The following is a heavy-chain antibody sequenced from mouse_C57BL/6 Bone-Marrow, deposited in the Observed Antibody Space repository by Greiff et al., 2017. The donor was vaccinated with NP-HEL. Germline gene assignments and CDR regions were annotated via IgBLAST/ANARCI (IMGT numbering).Heavy chain of an antibody. D-gene: IGHD2-2*01. Sequence: VNVVESGPGLVAPSQSLSITCTVSGFSLTSYGVDWVRQPPGKGLEWLGVIWGGGSTHYNSALMSRLSISKDNSKSHVFLKMNSLQTDDTAMYYCAKHRGLLWLHWYFDVWGTGTTVTVSS. CDR3: AKHRGLLWLHWYFDV. V-gene: IGHV2-9*01. CDR1: GFSLTSYG. J-gene: IGHJ1*03. CDR2: IWGGGST.